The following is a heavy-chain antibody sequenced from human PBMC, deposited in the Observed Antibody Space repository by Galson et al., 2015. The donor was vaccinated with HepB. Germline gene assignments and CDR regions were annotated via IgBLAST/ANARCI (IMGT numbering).Heavy chain of an antibody. J-gene: IGHJ3*02. Sequence: QSGAEVKKPGESLRISCKGSGYSFTSYWISWVRQMPGKGLEWMGRIDPSDSYTNYSPSFQGHVTISADKSISTAYLQWSSLKASDTAMYYCARHAPSYSSGWRGSYPNDAFDIWGQGTMVTASS. CDR3: ARHAPSYSSGWRGSYPNDAFDI. CDR2: IDPSDSYT. D-gene: IGHD6-19*01. V-gene: IGHV5-10-1*01. CDR1: GYSFTSYW.